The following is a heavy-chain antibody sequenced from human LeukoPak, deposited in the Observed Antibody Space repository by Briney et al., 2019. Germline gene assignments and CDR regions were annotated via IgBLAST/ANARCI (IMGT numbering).Heavy chain of an antibody. J-gene: IGHJ4*02. CDR1: SGSISSHY. D-gene: IGHD6-19*01. CDR3: ARVPLYSSGWTHDY. Sequence: PSETLSLTCTVSSGSISSHYWSWIRQPPGKGQEWIGYIYGSGITNYNPALKSRVTISIDTSKSQFSLKLNSVTAADTAVYYCARVPLYSSGWTHDYWGQGTLVTVSS. V-gene: IGHV4-59*11. CDR2: IYGSGIT.